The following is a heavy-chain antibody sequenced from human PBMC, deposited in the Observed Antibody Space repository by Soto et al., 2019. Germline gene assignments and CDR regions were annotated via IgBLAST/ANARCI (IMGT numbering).Heavy chain of an antibody. CDR2: ISGGGGGT. J-gene: IGHJ4*02. CDR1: GFTFSSYA. Sequence: EVQLLESGGDLVQPGGSLRLSCAASGFTFSSYAMSWVRQTPGKGLEWVSAISGGGGGTYHADSVKGRFTISRDNSKNTRYLQMDSLRAEDTAVTYCANDRGNDYHLAVRFDSWGQGTLVTVSS. V-gene: IGHV3-23*01. D-gene: IGHD4-17*01. CDR3: ANDRGNDYHLAVRFDS.